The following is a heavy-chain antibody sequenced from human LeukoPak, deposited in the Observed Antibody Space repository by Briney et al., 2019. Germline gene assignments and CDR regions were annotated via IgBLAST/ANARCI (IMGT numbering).Heavy chain of an antibody. CDR2: VYHSGST. Sequence: GSLRLSCTVSGGSISSYYWSWIRQPPGNALEWIGTVYHSGSTYYNPSLKSRVTVSVNTSKNHFSLKLTSVTAADTAVYYCAREIHFDSSGQRTLHAFDIWGQGTMVTVSS. D-gene: IGHD3-22*01. J-gene: IGHJ3*02. CDR1: GGSISSYY. V-gene: IGHV4-59*12. CDR3: AREIHFDSSGQRTLHAFDI.